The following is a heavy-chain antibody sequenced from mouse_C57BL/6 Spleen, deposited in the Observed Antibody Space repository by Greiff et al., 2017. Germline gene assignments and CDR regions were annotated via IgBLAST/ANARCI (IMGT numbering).Heavy chain of an antibody. CDR1: GYAFSSSW. CDR3: AKLDGYYLDY. Sequence: VQLQQSGPELVKPGASVKISCKASGYAFSSSWMNWVKQRPGKGLEWIGRIYPGDGDTNYNGKFKGKATLTADKSSSTAYIQLSSLTSEDSAVYFCAKLDGYYLDYWGQGTTLTVSS. CDR2: IYPGDGDT. J-gene: IGHJ2*01. D-gene: IGHD2-3*01. V-gene: IGHV1-82*01.